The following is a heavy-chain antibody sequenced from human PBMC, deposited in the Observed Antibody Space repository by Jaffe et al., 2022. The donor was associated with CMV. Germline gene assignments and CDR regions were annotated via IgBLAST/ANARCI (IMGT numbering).Heavy chain of an antibody. V-gene: IGHV4-34*01. D-gene: IGHD3-16*02. J-gene: IGHJ5*02. CDR3: ARGRGYDYVWGSYRYTSWFDP. CDR2: INHSGST. CDR1: GGSFSGYY. Sequence: QVQLQQWGAGLLKPSETLSLTCAVYGGSFSGYYWSWIRQPPGKGLEWIGEINHSGSTNYNPSLKSRVTISVDTSKNQFSLKLSSVTAADTAVYYCARGRGYDYVWGSYRYTSWFDPWGQGTLVTVSS.